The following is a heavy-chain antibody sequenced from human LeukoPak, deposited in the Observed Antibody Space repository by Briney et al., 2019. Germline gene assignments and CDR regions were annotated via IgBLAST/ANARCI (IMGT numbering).Heavy chain of an antibody. V-gene: IGHV4-59*01. CDR2: TYYGGRT. Sequence: SETLSLTCTVSGGSICGYNWSWLRQPPGKGLERVGYTYYGGRTNYNPSLKSRVTTSFATSKNRFSLMLNSTTTADTAVYYFSRARLTGYNFTCFDRRGKGAPVT. D-gene: IGHD3-9*01. J-gene: IGHJ5*02. CDR1: GGSICGYN. CDR3: SRARLTGYNFTCFDR.